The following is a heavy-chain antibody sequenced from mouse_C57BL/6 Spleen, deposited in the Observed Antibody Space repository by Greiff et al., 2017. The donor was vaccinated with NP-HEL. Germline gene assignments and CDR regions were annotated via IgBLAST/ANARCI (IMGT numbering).Heavy chain of an antibody. CDR1: GFTFSDYG. Sequence: EVKVVESGGGLVKPGGSLKLPCAASGFTFSDYGMHWVRQAPEKGLEWVAYISSGSSTIYYADTVKGRFTISRDNAKNTLFLQMTSLRSEDTAMYYGARGGPITTVVATRAMDYWGQGTSVTVSS. CDR3: ARGGPITTVVATRAMDY. D-gene: IGHD1-1*01. J-gene: IGHJ4*01. V-gene: IGHV5-17*01. CDR2: ISSGSSTI.